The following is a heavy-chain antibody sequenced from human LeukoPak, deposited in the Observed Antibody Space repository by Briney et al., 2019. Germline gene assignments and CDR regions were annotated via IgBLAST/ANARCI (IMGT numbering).Heavy chain of an antibody. Sequence: GGSLRLSCAASGFTFSSYGMHWVRQAPGKGLEWVAFIRYDGSNKYYADSVKGRFAISRDNSKNTLYLQMNSLRAEDTAVYYCAKSDYCSSTSCYPVSLDYWGQGTPVTVSS. CDR1: GFTFSSYG. D-gene: IGHD2-2*01. J-gene: IGHJ4*02. V-gene: IGHV3-30*02. CDR3: AKSDYCSSTSCYPVSLDY. CDR2: IRYDGSNK.